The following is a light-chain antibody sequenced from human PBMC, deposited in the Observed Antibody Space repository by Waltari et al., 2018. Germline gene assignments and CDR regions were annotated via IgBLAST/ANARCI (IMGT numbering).Light chain of an antibody. CDR3: CSYAGSYTYV. Sequence: QSALTQPRSVSGSPGQSVTISCTGTTSAVGGYHFVSWFQQHPGKAPKLIIYDVRERPPGVPHRFSGSKSDNTASLTISGLQAEDEADYYCCSYAGSYTYVFGSGTKVTVL. J-gene: IGLJ1*01. V-gene: IGLV2-11*01. CDR1: TSAVGGYHF. CDR2: DVR.